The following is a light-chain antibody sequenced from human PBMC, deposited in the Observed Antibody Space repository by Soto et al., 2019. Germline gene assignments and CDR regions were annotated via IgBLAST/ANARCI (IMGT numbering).Light chain of an antibody. J-gene: IGKJ4*01. CDR3: QKCKVAPCT. V-gene: IGKV1-27*01. Sequence: ILMTQSPSSLSAFVGDRVTITCRASQDIANFLAWYQQKPGKVPKLLIYAASTLQSGVPSRFSGSGSGTDFTLTISSLQPEDVATYYCQKCKVAPCTFGGGTKVDIK. CDR1: QDIANF. CDR2: AAS.